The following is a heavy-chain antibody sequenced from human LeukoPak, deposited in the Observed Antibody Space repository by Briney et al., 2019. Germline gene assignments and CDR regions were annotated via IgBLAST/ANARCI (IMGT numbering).Heavy chain of an antibody. Sequence: ASVKVSCKASGYTFTGYYMHWVRQAPGQGLEWMGWINPNSGGTNYAQKFQGRVTMTRDTSISTAYMELSRLRSDDTAVYYCASASSSSWEGADYYYYYYMDVWGKGTTVTISS. D-gene: IGHD6-13*01. CDR1: GYTFTGYY. J-gene: IGHJ6*03. CDR2: INPNSGGT. CDR3: ASASSSSWEGADYYYYYYMDV. V-gene: IGHV1-2*02.